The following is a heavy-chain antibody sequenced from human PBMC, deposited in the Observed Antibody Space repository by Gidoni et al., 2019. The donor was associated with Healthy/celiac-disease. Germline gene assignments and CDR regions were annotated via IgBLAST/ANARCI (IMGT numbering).Heavy chain of an antibody. Sequence: EVQLVESGGGLVQPGGSLRLSCAASGFTFSSYEMNWVRQAPGKGLEWVSYISSSGSTIYYADSVKGRFTISRDNAKNSLYLQMNSLRAEDAAVYYCARAVREGFYGDYLDYWGQGTLVTVSS. CDR3: ARAVREGFYGDYLDY. D-gene: IGHD4-17*01. J-gene: IGHJ4*02. CDR1: GFTFSSYE. V-gene: IGHV3-48*03. CDR2: ISSSGSTI.